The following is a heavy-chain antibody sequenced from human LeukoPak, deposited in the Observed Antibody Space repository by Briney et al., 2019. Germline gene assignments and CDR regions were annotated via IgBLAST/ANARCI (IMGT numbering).Heavy chain of an antibody. CDR2: IYPGDSDT. Sequence: GESQKISCKGSGYSFTNYWIGWVRQMPGKGLECMGIIYPGDSDTRYSPSFQGQVTISADKSISTAYLQWSSLKASDTAMYYCARAGQGQMLSTWFDPWGQGTLVTVSS. CDR3: ARAGQGQMLSTWFDP. CDR1: GYSFTNYW. J-gene: IGHJ5*02. D-gene: IGHD3-16*02. V-gene: IGHV5-51*01.